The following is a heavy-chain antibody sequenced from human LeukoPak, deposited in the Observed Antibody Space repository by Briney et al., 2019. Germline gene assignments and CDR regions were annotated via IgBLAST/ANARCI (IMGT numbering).Heavy chain of an antibody. CDR2: IYPRDSDT. J-gene: IGHJ4*02. D-gene: IGHD3-16*01. CDR1: GYTFTHQW. Sequence: GESLKISCEASGYTFTHQWIGWVRQMPGTGMEWVGIIYPRDSDTIYSPSFQGHVTISADTSINTAYLEWRSLEASDTAMYYCARHSDVVGAIWGQGTQVTVSS. V-gene: IGHV5-51*01. CDR3: ARHSDVVGAI.